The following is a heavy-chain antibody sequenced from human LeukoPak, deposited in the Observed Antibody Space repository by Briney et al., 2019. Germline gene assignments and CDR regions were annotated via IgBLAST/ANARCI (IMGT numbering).Heavy chain of an antibody. CDR3: TIVRGGNSGYNWFDP. Sequence: PGGSLRLSCTASGFTFGDYAMSWARQAPGKGREWVGFIRSKAYGGTTEYGASVKGRFTISRDDSKSIAYLQMNSLKTEDTAVYYCTIVRGGNSGYNWFDPWGQGTLVTVSS. CDR1: GFTFGDYA. V-gene: IGHV3-49*04. CDR2: IRSKAYGGTT. J-gene: IGHJ5*02. D-gene: IGHD4-23*01.